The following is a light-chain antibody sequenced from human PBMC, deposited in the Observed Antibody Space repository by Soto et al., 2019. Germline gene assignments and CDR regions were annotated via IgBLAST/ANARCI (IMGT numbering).Light chain of an antibody. CDR1: SSDIGAYNV. J-gene: IGLJ2*01. CDR3: TSWTTSTTMI. V-gene: IGLV2-14*03. CDR2: DVN. Sequence: QSALTQPASVSGSPGQSITISCTGTSSDIGAYNVVSWYQQHPGKAPKLMLYDVNIRPSGVSNRFSVSKSGNTASLTISGLQAEDEADYYCTSWTTSTTMIFGGGTKLTVL.